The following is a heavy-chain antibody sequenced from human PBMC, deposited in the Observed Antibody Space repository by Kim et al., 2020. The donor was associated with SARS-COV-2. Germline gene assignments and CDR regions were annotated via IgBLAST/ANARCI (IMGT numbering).Heavy chain of an antibody. J-gene: IGHJ3*02. D-gene: IGHD3-22*01. Sequence: SETLSLTCTVSGGSISSGGYYWSWIRQHPGKGLEWIGYIYYSGSTYYNPSLKSRVTISVDTSKNQFSLKLSSVTAADTAVYYCERAPITMIVVVYAFDIWGQGTMVTVSS. V-gene: IGHV4-31*03. CDR3: ERAPITMIVVVYAFDI. CDR1: GGSISSGGYY. CDR2: IYYSGST.